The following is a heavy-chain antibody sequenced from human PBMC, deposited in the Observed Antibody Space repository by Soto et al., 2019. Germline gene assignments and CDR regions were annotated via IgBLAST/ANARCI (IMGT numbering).Heavy chain of an antibody. Sequence: EVQLVESGGGLVQPGGSLRLSCAASGFTFSSYSMNWVRQAPGKGLEWVSYISSSRSTIYYADSVKGRFTISRDNAKNSLYLPMNSLRAEDTAVYYCARDCPGSSTTCYGNAWFDSWGQGTLVTVSS. CDR2: ISSSRSTI. D-gene: IGHD2-2*01. CDR3: ARDCPGSSTTCYGNAWFDS. V-gene: IGHV3-48*01. J-gene: IGHJ5*01. CDR1: GFTFSSYS.